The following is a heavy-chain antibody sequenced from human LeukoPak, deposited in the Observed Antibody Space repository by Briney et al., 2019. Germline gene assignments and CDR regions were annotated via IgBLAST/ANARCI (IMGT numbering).Heavy chain of an antibody. J-gene: IGHJ4*02. Sequence: KPSETLSLTCTVSGGSISSGGYYWSWIRQPPGKGLEWIGYIYHSGSTYYNPSLKSRVTISVDRSKNQFSLKLSSVTAADTAVYYCASLDLWVHHYDDWGQGTLVTVSS. D-gene: IGHD3-10*01. CDR1: GGSISSGGYY. CDR3: ASLDLWVHHYDD. V-gene: IGHV4-30-2*01. CDR2: IYHSGST.